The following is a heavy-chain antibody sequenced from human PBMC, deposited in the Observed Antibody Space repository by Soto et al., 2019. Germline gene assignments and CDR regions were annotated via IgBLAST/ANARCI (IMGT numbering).Heavy chain of an antibody. V-gene: IGHV1-18*04. CDR1: GYTFTSYG. CDR3: ARAHSKSAIRSGFTGNAMGN. J-gene: IGHJ4*02. D-gene: IGHD4-4*01. CDR2: ISAYNGNT. Sequence: VQLVQSGADVKKPGASVKVSCKASGYTFTSYGISLVRQAPGQGLEWMGWISAYNGNTNYAQKLQCRVTMTTDTSTSTVYMELRSPRSDDTAVYSFARAHSKSAIRSGFTGNAMGNWGPGTIGTFSS.